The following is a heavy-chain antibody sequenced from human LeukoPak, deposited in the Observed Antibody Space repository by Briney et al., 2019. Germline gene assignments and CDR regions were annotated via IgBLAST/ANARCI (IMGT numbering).Heavy chain of an antibody. CDR1: GFNFNTYA. Sequence: GGSLRLSCVASGFNFNTYAMHWVRHAPGKGLEWVSGISWNSGSIVYADSVKGRFTISRDDAKNSLYLQMNSLRAEDTALYYCAKDREWELRGAFDYWGQGTLVTVSS. J-gene: IGHJ4*02. CDR3: AKDREWELRGAFDY. CDR2: ISWNSGSI. D-gene: IGHD1-26*01. V-gene: IGHV3-9*01.